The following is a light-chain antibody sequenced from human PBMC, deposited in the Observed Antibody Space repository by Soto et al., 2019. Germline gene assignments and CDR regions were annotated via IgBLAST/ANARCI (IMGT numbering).Light chain of an antibody. CDR2: AAS. CDR3: QQADSFPIT. V-gene: IGKV1-39*01. J-gene: IGKJ5*01. Sequence: DIQMTQSPSSLSASVGDRVTITCRAGQSIDNYLNWYQQKPGKAPKLLIYAASSLQSGVPPRFSGSGSGTDSTLSISSLQPEDFATYYCQQADSFPITFGQGTRLEI. CDR1: QSIDNY.